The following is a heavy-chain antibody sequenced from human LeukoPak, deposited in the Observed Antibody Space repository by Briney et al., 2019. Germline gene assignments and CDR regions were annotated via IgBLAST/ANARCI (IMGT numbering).Heavy chain of an antibody. V-gene: IGHV4-38-2*01. J-gene: IGHJ4*02. D-gene: IGHD2-2*01. CDR1: GYSISSGYY. Sequence: PSETLSLTCAVSGYSISSGYYWGWIRQPPGKGLEWIGSIYHSGGTYYNPSLKSRVTISVDTSKNQFSLKLSSVTAADTAVYYCARVYCSSTSCGTFDYWGQGTLVTVSS. CDR3: ARVYCSSTSCGTFDY. CDR2: IYHSGGT.